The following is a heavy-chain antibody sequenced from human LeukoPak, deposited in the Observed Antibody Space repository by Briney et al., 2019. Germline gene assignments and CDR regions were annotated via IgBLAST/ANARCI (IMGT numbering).Heavy chain of an antibody. CDR1: GASTDSDNFY. V-gene: IGHV4-39*01. Sequence: PSETLSLTCTVSGASTDSDNFYWGWIRQPPGKGLEWIGSVYYSGSAYYSPSLKSRVTISVDTSTTQFSLKMGSVTAADTAVYYCARHAGTMISVGGDPYYFDSWGQGTLVTVSA. CDR2: VYYSGSA. D-gene: IGHD3-16*01. CDR3: ARHAGTMISVGGDPYYFDS. J-gene: IGHJ4*02.